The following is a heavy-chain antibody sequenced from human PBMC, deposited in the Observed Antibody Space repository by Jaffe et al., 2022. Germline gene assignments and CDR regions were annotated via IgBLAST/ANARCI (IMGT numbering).Heavy chain of an antibody. CDR2: IKEDGSEM. CDR1: GFTFSTHW. J-gene: IGHJ4*02. D-gene: IGHD3-10*01. V-gene: IGHV3-7*01. CDR3: AKGGGSGSGSDY. Sequence: ELQLVESGGGLVQPGGSLRLSCAASGFTFSTHWMNWVRQTPGKGLEWVARIKEDGSEMSYVDSVKGRFTVSRDNAKNLVYLQVNSLRVEDTAVYYCAKGGGSGSGSDYWGQGTLVTVSS.